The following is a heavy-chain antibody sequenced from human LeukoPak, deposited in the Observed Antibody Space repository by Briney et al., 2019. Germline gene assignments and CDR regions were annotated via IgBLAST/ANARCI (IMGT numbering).Heavy chain of an antibody. CDR1: GGSLSSYP. CDR2: IIPVVGLI. J-gene: IGHJ5*02. Sequence: SVKVSCKASGGSLSSYPISWVRQAPGQGLEWMGRIIPVVGLINYAQKFQGRVTLTAHMSTTTVYMELKSLTSDDTAVYYCARPSVDWFDPWGQGTLVTVSS. V-gene: IGHV1-69*02. CDR3: ARPSVDWFDP.